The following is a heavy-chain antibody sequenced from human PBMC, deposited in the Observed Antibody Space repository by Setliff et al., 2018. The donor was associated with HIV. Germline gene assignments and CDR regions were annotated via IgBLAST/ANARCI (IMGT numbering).Heavy chain of an antibody. V-gene: IGHV4-59*11. CDR3: ARCRRVYDSSGYYYRDYYYYYMDV. CDR1: GGSISSHY. J-gene: IGHJ6*03. Sequence: SETLSLTCTVSGGSISSHYWSWIRQPPGKGLEWIGYIYYSGSTNYHPSLKSRVTISVDTSKNQFSLKLRSVPAADTAVYYCARCRRVYDSSGYYYRDYYYYYMDVWGKGTTVTVSS. CDR2: IYYSGST. D-gene: IGHD3-22*01.